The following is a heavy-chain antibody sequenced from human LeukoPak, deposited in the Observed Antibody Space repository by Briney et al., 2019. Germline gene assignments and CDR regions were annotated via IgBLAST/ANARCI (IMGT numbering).Heavy chain of an antibody. CDR1: GFTVSGSY. CDR2: IYTSGGT. CDR3: ARGGGNTRFDY. Sequence: GGSLRFSCAGSGFTVSGSYLSWVRQPPGKGLEWVSIIYTSGGTYYADSVKGRFTISRDNSKNTLYLQMNSLRAEDTAVYYCARGGGNTRFDYWGQGTLVTVSS. V-gene: IGHV3-53*01. D-gene: IGHD3-10*01. J-gene: IGHJ4*02.